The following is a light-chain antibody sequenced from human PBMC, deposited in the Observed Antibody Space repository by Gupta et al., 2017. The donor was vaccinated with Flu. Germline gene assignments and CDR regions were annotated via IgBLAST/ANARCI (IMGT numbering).Light chain of an antibody. Sequence: IQMTQSPSTLSASIGDRVTITCRASQSINSWLAWYQQKPGKAPKLLIYKASSLESGVPSRFSGRESGTEFTLTISSLQPDDFATYHCQQYNTYPHTFGGGTQVEIK. CDR1: QSINSW. CDR2: KAS. J-gene: IGKJ4*01. V-gene: IGKV1-5*03. CDR3: QQYNTYPHT.